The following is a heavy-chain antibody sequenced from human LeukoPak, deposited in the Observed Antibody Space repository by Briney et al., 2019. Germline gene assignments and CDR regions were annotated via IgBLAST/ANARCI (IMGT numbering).Heavy chain of an antibody. D-gene: IGHD4-23*01. Sequence: PSETLSLTCTVSGGSISSSSYYWGWIRQPPGKGLEWIGSIYYSGSTYYNPSLKSRVTISVDTSKNQFSLKLSSVTAADTAVYYCARRGTTVVFSYFDYWGQGTLVTVSS. V-gene: IGHV4-39*01. J-gene: IGHJ4*02. CDR1: GGSISSSSYY. CDR3: ARRGTTVVFSYFDY. CDR2: IYYSGST.